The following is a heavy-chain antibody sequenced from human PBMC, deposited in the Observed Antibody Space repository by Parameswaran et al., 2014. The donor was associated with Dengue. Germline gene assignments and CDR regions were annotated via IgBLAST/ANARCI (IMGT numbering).Heavy chain of an antibody. Sequence: VRQMPGKRGLEWVGRIKSKTDGGTTDYAAPVKGRSTISRDDSKNTLYLQMNSLKTEDTAVYYCTAGIVGATRDYWGQGTLVTVSS. J-gene: IGHJ4*02. CDR3: TAGIVGATRDY. V-gene: IGHV3-15*01. CDR2: IKSKTDGGTT. D-gene: IGHD1-26*01.